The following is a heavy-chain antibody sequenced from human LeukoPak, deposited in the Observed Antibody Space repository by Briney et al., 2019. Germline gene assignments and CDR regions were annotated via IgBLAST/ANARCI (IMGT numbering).Heavy chain of an antibody. CDR2: IYTSGST. J-gene: IGHJ4*02. CDR1: GGSISSDY. Sequence: SETLSLTCTVSGGSISSDYWTWIRQPPGKGLEWIGYIYTSGSTNYNPSLKSRVTISEDTSKNQISLKLSSVTAADTAVYYCARTYYDSWSGHSYEYYFDYWGQGTLVTVSS. D-gene: IGHD3-3*01. CDR3: ARTYYDSWSGHSYEYYFDY. V-gene: IGHV4-4*09.